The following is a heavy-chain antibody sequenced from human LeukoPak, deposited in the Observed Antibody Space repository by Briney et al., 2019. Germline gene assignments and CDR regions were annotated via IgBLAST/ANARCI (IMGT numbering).Heavy chain of an antibody. V-gene: IGHV4-31*02. Sequence: SETLSLTCTVSGGSISSGSYYWGWIRQHPGKGLEWIGYIYYSGSTYYNPSLKSRVTISVDTSKNQFSLKLSSVTAADTAVYYCARFKVVPAALYYYYGMGVWGQGTTVTVSS. CDR3: ARFKVVPAALYYYYGMGV. CDR2: IYYSGST. CDR1: GGSISSGSYY. J-gene: IGHJ6*02. D-gene: IGHD2-2*01.